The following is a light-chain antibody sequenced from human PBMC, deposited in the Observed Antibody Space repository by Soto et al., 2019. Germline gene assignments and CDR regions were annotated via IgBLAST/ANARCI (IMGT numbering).Light chain of an antibody. J-gene: IGLJ3*02. V-gene: IGLV2-8*01. CDR3: SSYAGSNNWV. CDR1: SSDVGGYKY. Sequence: QSVLTQPPSASGSRGQSVTISCPGTSSDVGGYKYVSWYQQHPGKAPKVMIYEVSKRPSGVPDRFAGSKSGNTASLTVSGLQAEDEADYYCSSYAGSNNWVFGGGTKVTVL. CDR2: EVS.